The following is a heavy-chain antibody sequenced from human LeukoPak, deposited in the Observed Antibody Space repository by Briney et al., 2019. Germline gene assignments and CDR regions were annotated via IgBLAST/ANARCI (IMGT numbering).Heavy chain of an antibody. Sequence: GGSLRLSCAASGFTFSSNGMHWVRQAPGKGLEWVAVIWYDGSNKYHADSVKGRFTISRDNSKNTLYLQMNSLRAEDTAVYYCARRGSYSFYYYYGMDVWGQGTTVTVSS. J-gene: IGHJ6*02. CDR2: IWYDGSNK. CDR3: ARRGSYSFYYYYGMDV. V-gene: IGHV3-33*01. CDR1: GFTFSSNG. D-gene: IGHD1-26*01.